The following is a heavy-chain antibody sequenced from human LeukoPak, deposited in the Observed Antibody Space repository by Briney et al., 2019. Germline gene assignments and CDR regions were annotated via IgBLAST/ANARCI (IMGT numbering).Heavy chain of an antibody. D-gene: IGHD2-15*01. CDR3: ARGITPYYYMDV. CDR2: ISPSGGST. J-gene: IGHJ6*03. Sequence: ASVKVSCKAFGYTFTSNYMHWVRQAPGQGPEWMGVISPSGGSTTYAQKLQSRVIMTRDTSISTAYMELSRLRSDDTAVYYCARGITPYYYMDVWGKGTAVIV. V-gene: IGHV1-46*01. CDR1: GYTFTSNY.